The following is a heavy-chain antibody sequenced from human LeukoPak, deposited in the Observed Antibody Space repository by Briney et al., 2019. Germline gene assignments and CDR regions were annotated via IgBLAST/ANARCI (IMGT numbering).Heavy chain of an antibody. CDR1: GFTVSSNY. CDR3: ARVDYSSGWLGGRFDY. CDR2: IYSGGST. V-gene: IGHV3-53*01. D-gene: IGHD6-19*01. Sequence: GGSLRLSCAASGFTVSSNYMSWVRQAPGKGLEWVSVIYSGGSTYYADSVKGRFTISRDNSKNTLHLQMNSLRAEDTAVYYCARVDYSSGWLGGRFDYWGQGTLVTVSS. J-gene: IGHJ4*02.